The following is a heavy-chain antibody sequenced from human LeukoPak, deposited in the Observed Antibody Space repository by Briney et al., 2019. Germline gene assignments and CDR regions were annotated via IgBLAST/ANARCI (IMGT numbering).Heavy chain of an antibody. CDR2: ISGSGGST. CDR3: ALQRDYDFWGGQTGY. Sequence: GGSLRLSCTASGFTLSNAWMNWVRQAPGKGLEWVSAISGSGGSTYYADSVKGRFTISRDNSKNTLYLQMNSLRAEDTAVYYCALQRDYDFWGGQTGYWGQGTLVTVSS. V-gene: IGHV3-23*01. J-gene: IGHJ4*02. CDR1: GFTLSNAW. D-gene: IGHD3-3*01.